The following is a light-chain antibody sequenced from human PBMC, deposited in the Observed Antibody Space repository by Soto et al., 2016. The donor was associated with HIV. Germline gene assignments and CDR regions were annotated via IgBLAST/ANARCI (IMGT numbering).Light chain of an antibody. Sequence: DIQMTQSPSTLSASVGDRVTITCRASQSISSWLAWYQQKPGKAPKLLISAASSLQSGVPSRFSGSGSGTDFSLTITTLQPEDFGSYYCQQANSFPLTFGPGTKVDIK. CDR1: QSISSW. CDR3: QQANSFPLT. V-gene: IGKV1-12*01. J-gene: IGKJ3*01. CDR2: AAS.